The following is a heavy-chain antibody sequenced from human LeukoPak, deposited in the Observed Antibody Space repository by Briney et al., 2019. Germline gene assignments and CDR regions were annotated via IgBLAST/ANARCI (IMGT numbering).Heavy chain of an antibody. CDR3: AKGVISGYYYINDAFDI. CDR1: GFTFSSYA. D-gene: IGHD3-22*01. V-gene: IGHV3-23*01. CDR2: VSGSGATT. Sequence: GGSLRLSCAASGFTFSSYAMHWVRQTPGKGLEWVSGVSGSGATTADSAKGRFTISKDNSKSTLYLQMNSLRAEDTAVYYCAKGVISGYYYINDAFDIWGQGTMVTVSS. J-gene: IGHJ3*02.